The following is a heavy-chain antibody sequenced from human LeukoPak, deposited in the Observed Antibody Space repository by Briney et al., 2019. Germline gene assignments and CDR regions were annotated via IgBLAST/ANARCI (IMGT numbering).Heavy chain of an antibody. CDR3: ARLSRIAAAGSYSYHSMDD. D-gene: IGHD6-13*01. V-gene: IGHV4-59*08. Sequence: PSETLSLTCAVSGGSISGFYWSWIRQPPGKGLEWIGFIYYSGSTNYNPSLKSRLSISVDTSKNQFSLKLSSVTAADTAVYYCARLSRIAAAGSYSYHSMDDWGQGTTVTVSS. CDR1: GGSISGFY. J-gene: IGHJ6*03. CDR2: IYYSGST.